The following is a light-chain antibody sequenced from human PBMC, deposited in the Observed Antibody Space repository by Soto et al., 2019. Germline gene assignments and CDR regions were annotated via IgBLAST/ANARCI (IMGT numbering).Light chain of an antibody. J-gene: IGKJ1*01. V-gene: IGKV3-15*01. CDR2: DAS. Sequence: IVMTQSPGTLSLSAGESLTLSCRASQSVRNNLAWYQQKPGQGPSLLIYDASTRATGIPARFSGRGSGTEFTLTISRLQSEDFAGYYCQQCNDWPWTFGHGTRW. CDR3: QQCNDWPWT. CDR1: QSVRNN.